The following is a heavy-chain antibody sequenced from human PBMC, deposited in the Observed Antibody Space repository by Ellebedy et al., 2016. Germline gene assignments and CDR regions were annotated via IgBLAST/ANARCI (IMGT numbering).Heavy chain of an antibody. CDR1: GFTFSSYG. V-gene: IGHV3-30*18. J-gene: IGHJ4*02. D-gene: IGHD4-17*01. CDR3: AKDRGLRGDTQYYFDY. Sequence: GGSLRLXXAASGFTFSSYGMHWVRQAPGKGLELVAVISYDGSNKYYADSVKGRFTISRDNSKNTLYLQMNSLRAEDTAVYYCAKDRGLRGDTQYYFDYWGQGTLVTVSS. CDR2: ISYDGSNK.